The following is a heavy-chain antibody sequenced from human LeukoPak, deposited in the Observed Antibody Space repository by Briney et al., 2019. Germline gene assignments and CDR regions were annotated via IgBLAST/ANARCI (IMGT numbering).Heavy chain of an antibody. CDR2: ISAYNGNT. CDR1: GYTFTGYY. Sequence: ASVKVSCKASGYTFTGYYMHWVRQAPGQGLEWMGWISAYNGNTNYAQKLQGRVTMTTDTSTSTAYMELRSLRSDDTAVYYCARANYDFWSGYSDNFDYWGQGTLVTVSS. V-gene: IGHV1-18*04. J-gene: IGHJ4*02. D-gene: IGHD3-3*01. CDR3: ARANYDFWSGYSDNFDY.